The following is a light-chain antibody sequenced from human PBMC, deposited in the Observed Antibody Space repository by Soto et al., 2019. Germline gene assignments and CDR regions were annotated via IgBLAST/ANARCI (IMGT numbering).Light chain of an antibody. Sequence: DIQMTQSPSTLSASVGDRVTITCRASQGISSWLAWYQQKPGKAPKLLIYKASSLESGVPSRFSGSGSGTEFTLAISSLQPDDFATYYCQQYNSYPWKFGQGTKVEIK. CDR2: KAS. CDR1: QGISSW. CDR3: QQYNSYPWK. J-gene: IGKJ1*01. V-gene: IGKV1-5*03.